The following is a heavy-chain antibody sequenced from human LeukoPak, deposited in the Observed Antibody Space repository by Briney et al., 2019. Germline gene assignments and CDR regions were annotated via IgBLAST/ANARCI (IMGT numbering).Heavy chain of an antibody. V-gene: IGHV1-18*01. CDR1: GYTFTSYG. CDR2: ISAYNGNT. D-gene: IGHD3-22*01. J-gene: IGHJ2*01. Sequence: ASVKVSCKASGYTFTSYGISWVGQAPGQGLEWMGWISAYNGNTNYAQKLQGRVTMTTDASTSTAYMELRSLRSDDTAVYYCPRDEYYDSRGPGYFDLWGRGTLVTVSS. CDR3: PRDEYYDSRGPGYFDL.